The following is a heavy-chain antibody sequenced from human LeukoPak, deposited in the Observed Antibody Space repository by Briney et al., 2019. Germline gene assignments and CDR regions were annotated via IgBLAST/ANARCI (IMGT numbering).Heavy chain of an antibody. CDR1: GFTFRNYG. CDR2: KRYDGTNE. Sequence: GGSLRLSCVASGFTFRNYGMHWVRQAPGKGLEWVAFKRYDGTNEDYADSVKGRFTISRDNSKNTVSLQMNSLRAEDTAVYYCARALYSCGYLGIYYFDYWGQGTLVTVSS. CDR3: ARALYSCGYLGIYYFDY. J-gene: IGHJ4*02. D-gene: IGHD5-18*01. V-gene: IGHV3-30*02.